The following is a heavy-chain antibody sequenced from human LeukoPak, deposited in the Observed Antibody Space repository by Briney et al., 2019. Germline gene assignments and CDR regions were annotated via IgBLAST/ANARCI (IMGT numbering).Heavy chain of an antibody. Sequence: SETLSLTCTVSGDSISSGGYYWTWIRQHPGKGLEWIGYIYYSGSTYYNPSLKSRVTISVDTSKNQFSLKLSSVTAADTAVYYCARVSRGTYYYGSGSYYHFDYWGQGTLVTVSS. CDR1: GDSISSGGYY. CDR2: IYYSGST. J-gene: IGHJ4*02. V-gene: IGHV4-30-4*08. CDR3: ARVSRGTYYYGSGSYYHFDY. D-gene: IGHD3-10*01.